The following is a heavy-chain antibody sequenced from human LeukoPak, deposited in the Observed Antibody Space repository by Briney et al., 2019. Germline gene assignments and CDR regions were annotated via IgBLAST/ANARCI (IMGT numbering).Heavy chain of an antibody. CDR2: INSVGSST. J-gene: IGHJ4*02. V-gene: IGHV3-74*01. CDR3: ARYSGSYHAIDY. Sequence: GRSLRPSCAASGFTFSSYWMQWVRQAPGKWLVWVLCINSVGSSTSHVDSVKGRFTISRDNAENTLYLQMSSLRAEDTALYSCARYSGSYHAIDYWGQGTLVTVSS. D-gene: IGHD1-26*01. CDR1: GFTFSSYW.